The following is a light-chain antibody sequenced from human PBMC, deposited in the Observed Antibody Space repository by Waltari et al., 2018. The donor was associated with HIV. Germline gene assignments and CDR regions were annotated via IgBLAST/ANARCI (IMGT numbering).Light chain of an antibody. CDR1: SSDVGIYNS. CDR2: HVS. Sequence: QSALTQPASVSGSPGQSITISCSGTSSDVGIYNSVSWYQQHTGKAPKLIIEHVSKRPSGVSNRFSVSKSGNTASLTISGLHAEDEADYYCSSYTSTSTYVFGTGTKVTVL. J-gene: IGLJ1*01. CDR3: SSYTSTSTYV. V-gene: IGLV2-14*01.